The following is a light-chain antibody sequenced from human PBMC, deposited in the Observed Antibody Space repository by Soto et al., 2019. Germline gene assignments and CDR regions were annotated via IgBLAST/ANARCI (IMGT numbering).Light chain of an antibody. CDR2: RNN. CDR1: SSNIGSNY. J-gene: IGLJ1*01. V-gene: IGLV1-47*01. Sequence: QSVLTQPPSASGTPGQRVTISCSGSSSNIGSNYVYWYQQLPGTAPKLLIYRNNQRPSGVPDRFSGSKSGTSASLAISGLRSEDEADYYCAAWDHSLNNVFGTGTKLTVL. CDR3: AAWDHSLNNV.